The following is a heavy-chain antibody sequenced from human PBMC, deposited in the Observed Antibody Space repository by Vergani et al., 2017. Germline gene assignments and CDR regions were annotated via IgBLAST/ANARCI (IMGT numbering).Heavy chain of an antibody. V-gene: IGHV3-7*01. J-gene: IGHJ4*02. CDR3: ARDGGSGWYI. CDR2: IKQDESEK. CDR1: GFTFSSYW. D-gene: IGHD6-19*01. Sequence: VQLVESGGGVVQPGGSLRLSCAASGFTFSSYWMSWVRQAPGKGREWVAKIKQDESEKYYVDSVKGRFTISRDNDKNSLYLQMNSLRAEDTAVYYCARDGGSGWYIWGQGTLVTVSS.